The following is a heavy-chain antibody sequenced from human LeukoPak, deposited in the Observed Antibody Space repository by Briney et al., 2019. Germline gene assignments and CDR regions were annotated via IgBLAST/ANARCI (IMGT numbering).Heavy chain of an antibody. CDR3: TTALGGMVRGVIDY. D-gene: IGHD3-10*01. Sequence: GGSLRLSCAASGFTFSGSAMHWVRQASGKGLEWVGRIRSKANSYATAYAASVKGRFTISRDDSKNTAYLQMNSLKTEDTAVCYCTTALGGMVRGVIDYWGQGTLVTVSS. CDR2: IRSKANSYAT. CDR1: GFTFSGSA. V-gene: IGHV3-73*01. J-gene: IGHJ4*02.